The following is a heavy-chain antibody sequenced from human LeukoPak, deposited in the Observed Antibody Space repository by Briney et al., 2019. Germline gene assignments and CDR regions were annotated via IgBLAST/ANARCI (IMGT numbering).Heavy chain of an antibody. Sequence: GGSLRLSCAASGFTFSSYEMNWVRQAPGKGLEWVSTISRSAATIYYADSVKGRFTISRDNAKNSLYLQMNCLRAEDTAVYYCARVGVLSSSWLLYWGQGTLVTVSS. CDR2: ISRSAATI. J-gene: IGHJ4*02. CDR3: ARVGVLSSSWLLY. V-gene: IGHV3-48*03. CDR1: GFTFSSYE. D-gene: IGHD6-13*01.